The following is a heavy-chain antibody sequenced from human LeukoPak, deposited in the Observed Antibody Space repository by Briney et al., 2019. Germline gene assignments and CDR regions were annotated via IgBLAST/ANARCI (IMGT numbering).Heavy chain of an antibody. D-gene: IGHD3/OR15-3a*01. CDR2: INHNGNVN. CDR3: ARGGGLDV. V-gene: IGHV3-7*03. CDR1: GFTFSSYW. J-gene: IGHJ4*02. Sequence: GGSLRLSCAASGFTFSSYWMNWARQAPGKGLEWVASINHNGNVNYYVDSVKGRFTISRDNAKNSLYLQMSNLRAEDTAVYFCARGGGLDVWGQGTLVTVSS.